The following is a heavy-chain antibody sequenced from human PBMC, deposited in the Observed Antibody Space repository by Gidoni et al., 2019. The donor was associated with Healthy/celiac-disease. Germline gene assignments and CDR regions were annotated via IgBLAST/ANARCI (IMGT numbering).Heavy chain of an antibody. J-gene: IGHJ4*02. V-gene: IGHV3-33*01. CDR3: ARGLRWGFDY. CDR1: GFTFSSSG. CDR2: IWYDGSNK. D-gene: IGHD3-16*01. Sequence: VQLVESGGGGVQPGRSLRLSCAPSGFTFSSSGMHWVRQAPGRGLEWVAVIWYDGSNKYYADSVKGRFTISRDNSKNTLYLQMNSLRAEDTAVYYCARGLRWGFDYWGQGTLVTVSS.